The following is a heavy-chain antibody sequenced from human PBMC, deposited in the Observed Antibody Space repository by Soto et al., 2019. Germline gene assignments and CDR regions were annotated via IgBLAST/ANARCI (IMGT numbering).Heavy chain of an antibody. CDR1: GFTFSNAR. CDR3: TTEGIAAAGTKYPREYYYYYYGMDV. V-gene: IGHV3-15*07. Sequence: GGSLKLSCAASGFTFSNARMNWVRQAPGKGLEWVGRIKSKTDGGTTDYAAPVKGRFTISRDDSKNTLYLQMNSLKTEDTAVYYCTTEGIAAAGTKYPREYYYYYYGMDVWGQGTTVTVSS. CDR2: IKSKTDGGTT. D-gene: IGHD6-13*01. J-gene: IGHJ6*02.